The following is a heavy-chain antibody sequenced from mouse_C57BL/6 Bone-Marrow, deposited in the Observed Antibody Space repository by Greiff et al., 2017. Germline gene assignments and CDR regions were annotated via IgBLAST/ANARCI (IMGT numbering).Heavy chain of an antibody. Sequence: EVKLVESGGDLVKPGGSLKLSCEVSGFTFSSYGMSWVRQTPDTRLEWVATISSGGSYTYYPDSVKGRFTIYRDNAKNTLYLQMSILKSEDTAMYYCARHRYFDVWGTGTTVTVSS. CDR1: GFTFSSYG. J-gene: IGHJ1*03. CDR2: ISSGGSYT. CDR3: ARHRYFDV. V-gene: IGHV5-6*02.